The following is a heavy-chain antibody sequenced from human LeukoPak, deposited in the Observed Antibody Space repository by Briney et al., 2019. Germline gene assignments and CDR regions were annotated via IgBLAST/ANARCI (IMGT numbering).Heavy chain of an antibody. CDR2: ISYDGSNK. CDR3: ARGSTIFGVVILGWFDP. CDR1: GFTFSSYA. Sequence: GGSLRLSCAASGFTFSSYAMHWVRQAPGKGLEWVAVISYDGSNKYYADSVKGRFTISRDNSKNTLYLQMNSLRAEDTAVYYCARGSTIFGVVILGWFDPWGQGTLVTVSS. J-gene: IGHJ5*02. V-gene: IGHV3-30*04. D-gene: IGHD3-3*01.